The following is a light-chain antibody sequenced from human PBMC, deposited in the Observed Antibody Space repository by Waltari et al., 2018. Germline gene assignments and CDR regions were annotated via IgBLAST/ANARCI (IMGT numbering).Light chain of an antibody. V-gene: IGKV3-11*01. CDR1: QSVGRH. J-gene: IGKJ4*01. CDR3: QQRSTWPSVT. Sequence: DIVLTQSPATLSLSPGERATVSCRASQSVGRHLAWYQQKPGQAPRLLIYDASDRAADTAARFSGSGSGTDFTLTISSLEPEDFVVYYCQQRSTWPSVTFGGGTKVEIK. CDR2: DAS.